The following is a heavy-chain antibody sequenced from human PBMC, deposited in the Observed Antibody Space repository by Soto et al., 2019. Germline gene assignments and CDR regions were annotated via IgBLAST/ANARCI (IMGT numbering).Heavy chain of an antibody. CDR3: ARQGPSYDILTGYYIDAFDI. V-gene: IGHV4-59*08. CDR1: GGSISSYY. Sequence: SETLSLTCTVSGGSISSYYWSWIRQPPGKGLEWIGYIYYSGSTNYNPSLKSRVTISVDTSKNQFSLKLSSVTAADTAVYYCARQGPSYDILTGYYIDAFDIWGQGTMVT. CDR2: IYYSGST. D-gene: IGHD3-9*01. J-gene: IGHJ3*02.